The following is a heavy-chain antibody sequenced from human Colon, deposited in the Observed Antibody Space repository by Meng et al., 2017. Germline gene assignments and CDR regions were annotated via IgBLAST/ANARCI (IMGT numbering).Heavy chain of an antibody. J-gene: IGHJ4*02. V-gene: IGHV4-61*01. D-gene: IGHD3-10*01. CDR2: IHYSGSR. CDR1: GGSVSSASYY. CDR3: ARFYGSGTFEVHDY. Sequence: QWRLQESGPGLVTPSETLSLTCNVPGGSVSSASYYWSWIRQPSGKGLEWIGLIHYSGSRNYNPSLKSRVTMSVDTSKNQVSLRLTSVPAADTAVYYCARFYGSGTFEVHDYWGQGTLVTVSS.